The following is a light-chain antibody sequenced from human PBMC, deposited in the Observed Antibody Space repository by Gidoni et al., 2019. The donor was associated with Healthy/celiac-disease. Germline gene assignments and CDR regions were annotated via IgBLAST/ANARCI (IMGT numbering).Light chain of an antibody. J-gene: IGKJ1*01. CDR2: WAS. Sequence: DIVMTQSPDSLAVSLGERATINCKSSQSVLYSSNNKNYLAWYQQKPGQPPKLLIYWASTRESGVPDRFSCGGSGTDFTLTISSLQAEDVAVYYCQQYYSTPLAFGQXTKVEIK. V-gene: IGKV4-1*01. CDR3: QQYYSTPLA. CDR1: QSVLYSSNNKNY.